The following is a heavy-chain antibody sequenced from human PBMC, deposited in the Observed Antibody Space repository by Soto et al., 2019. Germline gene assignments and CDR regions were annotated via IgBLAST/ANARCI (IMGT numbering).Heavy chain of an antibody. CDR2: INWDGDNT. J-gene: IGHJ6*01. Sequence: DVQLVESGGVVVQPGGSVRLSCAASGFTFDDYTMHWVRQAPGKALEWVALINWDGDNTYYAESAKGRFTISRDNSKSSLYLQMSSLRAEDTALYYCAKDIMGQQLTNYFYYGVEVW. D-gene: IGHD6-13*01. CDR3: AKDIMGQQLTNYFYYGVEV. V-gene: IGHV3-43*01. CDR1: GFTFDDYT.